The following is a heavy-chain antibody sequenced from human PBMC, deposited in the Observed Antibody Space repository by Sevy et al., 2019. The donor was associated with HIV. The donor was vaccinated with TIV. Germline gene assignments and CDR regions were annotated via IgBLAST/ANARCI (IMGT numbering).Heavy chain of an antibody. CDR3: ASSDATSRFGYYYFAMDF. CDR2: ISYTSTTI. V-gene: IGHV3-48*02. J-gene: IGHJ6*02. D-gene: IGHD3-22*01. CDR1: GFTFNTYN. Sequence: GGSLRLSCAVSGFTFNTYNMNWVRQAPGKGLEWVSYISYTSTTIYYADSVRGRFTVSRDNAKNTLSLQMNSLRDEDTAVYYCASSDATSRFGYYYFAMDFWGQGTSVTVSS.